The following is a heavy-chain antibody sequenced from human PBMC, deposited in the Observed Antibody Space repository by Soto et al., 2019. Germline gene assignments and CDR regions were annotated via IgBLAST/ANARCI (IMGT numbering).Heavy chain of an antibody. CDR2: IYSGGST. Sequence: EVQLVESGGGLLQPGGSLRLSCAASGFTVSSNYMSWVRQAPGKGLEWVSVIYSGGSTYYADSVKGRFTISRHNSKNTLYLQMNSLRAEDTAVYYCARGAVTTVPYYYYYYMDVWGKGTTVTVSS. CDR1: GFTVSSNY. J-gene: IGHJ6*03. D-gene: IGHD4-17*01. CDR3: ARGAVTTVPYYYYYYMDV. V-gene: IGHV3-53*04.